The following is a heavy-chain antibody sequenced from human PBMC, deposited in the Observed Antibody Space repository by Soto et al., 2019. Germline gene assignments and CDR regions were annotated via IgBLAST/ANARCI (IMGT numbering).Heavy chain of an antibody. CDR2: IYWDDDK. J-gene: IGHJ4*02. D-gene: IGHD2-15*01. V-gene: IGHV2-5*02. CDR1: GFSLSTSGVG. CDR3: AHRQRYCSVGSCSFYFHY. Sequence: QITLKEFGPTLVKPTQTLTLTCTFSGFSLSTSGVGVGWIRQPPGKALEWLALIYWDDDKTYSPSLKSRLTITKDTSKNQLVLTMNNMDPVDKSTYYCAHRQRYCSVGSCSFYFHYWGQGTLVTVSS.